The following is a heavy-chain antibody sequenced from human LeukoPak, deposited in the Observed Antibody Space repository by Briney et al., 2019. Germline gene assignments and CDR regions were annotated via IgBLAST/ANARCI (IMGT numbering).Heavy chain of an antibody. CDR2: ISGSGGST. CDR3: ANWYYYDSSGYRRAFDY. J-gene: IGHJ4*02. V-gene: IGHV3-23*01. D-gene: IGHD3-22*01. Sequence: PGGSLRLSCAASGFTVTRNNMNWVRQAPGRGLEWVSAISGSGGSTYYADSVKGRFTISRDNSKNTLYLQMNSLRAEDTAVYYCANWYYYDSSGYRRAFDYWGQGTLVTVSS. CDR1: GFTVTRNN.